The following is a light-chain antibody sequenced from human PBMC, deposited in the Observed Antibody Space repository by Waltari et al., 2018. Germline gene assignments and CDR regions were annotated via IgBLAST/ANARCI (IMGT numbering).Light chain of an antibody. Sequence: QSALTQPASVSGSPGQSITISCTGTSSDVGGYNYVSWYQQHPGKAPKLMIYDVSKRPSGVFNRFSGSKAGNTASLTISGLQAEDEADYYCSSYTSSSTPWFGGGTKLTVL. CDR3: SSYTSSSTPW. CDR2: DVS. J-gene: IGLJ3*02. CDR1: SSDVGGYNY. V-gene: IGLV2-14*01.